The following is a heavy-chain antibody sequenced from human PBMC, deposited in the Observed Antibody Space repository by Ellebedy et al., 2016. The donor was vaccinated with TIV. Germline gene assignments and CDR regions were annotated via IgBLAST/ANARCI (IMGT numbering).Heavy chain of an antibody. CDR3: ARGRRDGNSYGHYYYMDV. CDR2: VSNGART. V-gene: IGHV4-34*01. Sequence: SETLSLXXAVSGGSFSGYFWSWIRHSPGKGLEWSGEVSNGARTNYHPSLKSRVTISTDTSKRQFSLRLTAVTAADTAVYYCARGRRDGNSYGHYYYMDVWGNGTTVTVSS. J-gene: IGHJ6*03. D-gene: IGHD4-23*01. CDR1: GGSFSGYF.